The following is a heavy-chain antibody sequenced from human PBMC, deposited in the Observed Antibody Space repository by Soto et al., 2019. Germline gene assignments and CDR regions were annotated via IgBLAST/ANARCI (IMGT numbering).Heavy chain of an antibody. CDR2: IYWNDDK. V-gene: IGHV2-5*01. Sequence: HITLTESGPTLVKPTQTLTLTCTYSGFSLRTTGVGVGWVRQPPGKALEWLAIIYWNDDKHYSPSMKSRLTLTTDIFESPAVLTMTNLDPVDTAPYYCAHAWGLHSDYWGQGTLVIVS. D-gene: IGHD3-16*01. CDR1: GFSLRTTGVG. J-gene: IGHJ4*02. CDR3: AHAWGLHSDY.